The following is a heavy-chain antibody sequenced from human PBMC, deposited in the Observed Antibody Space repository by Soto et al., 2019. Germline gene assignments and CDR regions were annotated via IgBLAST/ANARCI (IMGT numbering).Heavy chain of an antibody. Sequence: GASVKVSCKASGYTFTGYYIHWVRQAPGHGLEWMGWMNPNSGNTGYAQNFRGRVTMTQNTAIGTAYMELSSLRSDDTATYYCTRAYGAETFDFWGQGTRVTVSS. CDR3: TRAYGAETFDF. V-gene: IGHV1-8*02. D-gene: IGHD3-10*01. J-gene: IGHJ5*01. CDR1: GYTFTGYY. CDR2: MNPNSGNT.